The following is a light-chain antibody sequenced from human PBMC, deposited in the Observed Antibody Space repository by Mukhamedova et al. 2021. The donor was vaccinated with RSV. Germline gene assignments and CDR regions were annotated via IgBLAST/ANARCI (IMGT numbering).Light chain of an antibody. Sequence: WYQRRVHGKAPQLLIHSASTLQTGVSSRFSGGGSGTDFSLTVTSLQLEDFALYFCQQTYTSPLSFGGGTRVEI. J-gene: IGKJ4*01. V-gene: IGKV1-39*01. CDR2: SAS. CDR3: QQTYTSPLS.